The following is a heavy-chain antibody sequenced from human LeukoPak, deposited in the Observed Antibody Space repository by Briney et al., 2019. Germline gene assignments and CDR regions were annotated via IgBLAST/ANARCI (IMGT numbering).Heavy chain of an antibody. CDR3: ASEAGNTAMVTPFDY. J-gene: IGHJ4*02. CDR2: ISSSSSYI. CDR1: GFTFSSHA. D-gene: IGHD5-18*01. Sequence: PGGSLRLSCAASGFTFSSHAMNWVRQAPGKGLEWVSSISSSSSYIYYADSVKGRFTISRDNAKNSLYLQMNSLRAEDTAVYYCASEAGNTAMVTPFDYWGQGTLVTVSS. V-gene: IGHV3-21*01.